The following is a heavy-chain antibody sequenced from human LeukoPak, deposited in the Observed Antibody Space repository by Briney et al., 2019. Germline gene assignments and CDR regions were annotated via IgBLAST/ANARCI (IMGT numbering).Heavy chain of an antibody. Sequence: SETLSLTCTVSGGSISSSSYYWGWIRQPPGKGLEWIGSIYYSGSTYYNPSLKSRVTISVDTSKNQFSLKLSSVTAADTAVYCCARHRNLDYYDGSGYGQRWGQGTLVTVSS. V-gene: IGHV4-39*01. CDR2: IYYSGST. CDR1: GGSISSSSYY. J-gene: IGHJ4*02. CDR3: ARHRNLDYYDGSGYGQR. D-gene: IGHD3-22*01.